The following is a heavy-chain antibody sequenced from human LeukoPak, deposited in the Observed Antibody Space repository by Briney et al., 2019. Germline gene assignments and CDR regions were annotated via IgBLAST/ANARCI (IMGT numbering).Heavy chain of an antibody. D-gene: IGHD6-13*01. CDR1: GYSISSGYF. J-gene: IGHJ4*02. CDR3: ARSLGYSSLDY. Sequence: SETLSLTCAVSGYSISSGYFWGWIRQPPGKGLEWIGSINHSGSTYYNPPSLKSRVTISVDTSKNQFSLKLSSVTAADTAVYYCARSLGYSSLDYWGQGTLLTVSS. V-gene: IGHV4-38-2*01. CDR2: INHSGST.